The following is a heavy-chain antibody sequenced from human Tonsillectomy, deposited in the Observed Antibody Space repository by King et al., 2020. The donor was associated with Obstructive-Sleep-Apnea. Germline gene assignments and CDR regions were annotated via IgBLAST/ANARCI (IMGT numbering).Heavy chain of an antibody. J-gene: IGHJ4*02. V-gene: IGHV3-30*04. CDR2: ISYDGSRK. CDR1: GFTFSSYA. D-gene: IGHD5-18*01. CDR3: ARTXXPYSYGRGPDY. Sequence: VQLVESGGGVVQPGRSLRLSCEASGFTFSSYAMHWVRQAPGKGLEWVAVISYDGSRKYYADSMKVRFTLSRDNSKNTLYLQMNSLRAEDTAVYYFARTXXPYSYGRGPDYWGQGXLVTVSS.